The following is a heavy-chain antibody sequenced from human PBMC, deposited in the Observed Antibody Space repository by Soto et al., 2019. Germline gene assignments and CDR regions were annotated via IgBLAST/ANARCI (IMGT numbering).Heavy chain of an antibody. V-gene: IGHV1-8*01. Sequence: ASVKVSCKASGYTFTSNDINWVRQATGQGLEWMGWMNPNSGNTGYAQKFQGRVTMTRNTSISTAYMELSSLRSEDTAVYYCARGPLGDIVVVPAADSTYYYYYMDVWGKGTTVTVSS. J-gene: IGHJ6*03. CDR2: MNPNSGNT. CDR3: ARGPLGDIVVVPAADSTYYYYYMDV. CDR1: GYTFTSND. D-gene: IGHD2-2*01.